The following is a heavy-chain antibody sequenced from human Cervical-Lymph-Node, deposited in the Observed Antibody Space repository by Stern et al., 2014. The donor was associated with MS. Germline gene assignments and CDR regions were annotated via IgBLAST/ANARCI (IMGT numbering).Heavy chain of an antibody. D-gene: IGHD6-19*01. CDR2: ISNSATYT. CDR1: GLGFDNYK. V-gene: IGHV3-21*01. Sequence: EVQLVESGGGLVKPGGSLRLSCAASGLGFDNYKMNWVRQAPGKGLEVVSCISNSATYTDYADSVKGRFTISRDNAKNSLYLQMNSLRADDTAVYYCFSSGWYGGRHFDYWGQGSLVTVSS. CDR3: FSSGWYGGRHFDY. J-gene: IGHJ4*02.